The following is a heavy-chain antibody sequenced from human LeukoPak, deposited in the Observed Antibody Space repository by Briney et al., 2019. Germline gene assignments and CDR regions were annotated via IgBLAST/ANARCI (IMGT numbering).Heavy chain of an antibody. D-gene: IGHD3-10*01. CDR3: ARDLITTVRGVIVWGYNAFDI. V-gene: IGHV1-46*01. CDR2: INPSGGST. Sequence: GASVKVSCKASGYTFTSYYMHWVRQAPGQGLEWMGIINPSGGSTSYAQKFQGRVTMTRDTSTSTVYMELSSLRSEDTAVYYCARDLITTVRGVIVWGYNAFDIWGQGTMVTVSS. CDR1: GYTFTSYY. J-gene: IGHJ3*02.